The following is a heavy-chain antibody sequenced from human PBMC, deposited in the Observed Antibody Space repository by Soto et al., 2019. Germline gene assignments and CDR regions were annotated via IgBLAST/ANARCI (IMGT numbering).Heavy chain of an antibody. CDR1: XXXXXXXXXX. CDR3: AIYGXXSVYFDY. CDR2: IYYSGST. J-gene: IGHJ4*02. Sequence: QVQLQESGPGLVKPSQTLSLTCTXSXXXXXXXXXXXXXXXXXXXXGLEWIGYIYYSGSTYYNPSLKSRXXISXXXXXXQXXXXXXXXXXXXXXXXYCAIYGXXSVYFDYWGQGTLVTVSS. D-gene: IGHD4-17*01. V-gene: IGHV4-30-4*01.